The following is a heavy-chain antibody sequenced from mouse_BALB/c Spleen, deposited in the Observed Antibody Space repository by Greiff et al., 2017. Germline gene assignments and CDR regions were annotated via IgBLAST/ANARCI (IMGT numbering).Heavy chain of an antibody. CDR2: INPSNGGT. CDR3: TRGYDGYYFFAY. D-gene: IGHD2-3*01. CDR1: GYTFTSYY. V-gene: IGHV1S81*02. J-gene: IGHJ3*01. Sequence: QVQLKQSGAELVKPGASVKLSCKASGYTFTSYYMYWVKQRPGQGLEWIGEINPSNGGTNFNEKFKSKATLTVDKSSSTAYMQLSSLTSEDSAVYYCTRGYDGYYFFAYWGQGTLVTVSA.